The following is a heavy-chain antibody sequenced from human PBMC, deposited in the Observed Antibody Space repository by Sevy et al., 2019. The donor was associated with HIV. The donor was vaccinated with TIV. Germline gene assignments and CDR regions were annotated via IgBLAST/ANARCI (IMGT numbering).Heavy chain of an antibody. V-gene: IGHV3-48*03. D-gene: IGHD4-17*01. Sequence: GGSLRLSCTASGFIFSDYEMNWVRQAPGKGLEWVSYIGTSGSSILYADSVKGRFTISRDNVKNSLYLHMSDLRVEDXATYYCARDTHITGYYGVNFPRAMEFXGQGTRVTVSS. CDR1: GFIFSDYE. J-gene: IGHJ4*02. CDR2: IGTSGSSI. CDR3: ARDTHITGYYGVNFPRAMEF.